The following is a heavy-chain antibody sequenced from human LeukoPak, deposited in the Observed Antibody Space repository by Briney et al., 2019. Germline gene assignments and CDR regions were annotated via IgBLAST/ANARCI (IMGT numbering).Heavy chain of an antibody. CDR3: ARGDYDFWSGYSRYFDY. CDR2: ISYDGSNK. V-gene: IGHV3-30-3*01. Sequence: GGSLRLSCAASGFTFSSYAMHWVRQAPGKGLEWVAVISYDGSNKYYADSVKGRFTISRDNSKNTLYLQMNSLRSDDTAVYYCARGDYDFWSGYSRYFDYWGQGTLVTVSS. D-gene: IGHD3-3*01. J-gene: IGHJ4*02. CDR1: GFTFSSYA.